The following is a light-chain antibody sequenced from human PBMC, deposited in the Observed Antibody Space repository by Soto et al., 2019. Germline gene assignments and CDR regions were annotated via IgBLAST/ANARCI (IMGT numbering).Light chain of an antibody. CDR1: SSDVGNYNL. CDR2: EGT. J-gene: IGLJ3*02. Sequence: QSALTQPASVSGSPGQSITISCTGTSSDVGNYNLVSWYQQYSGKAPKLIIFEGTQRPSVISNRFSGSKSGNTASLTISGLQAEYGATYYCCSYAVSGTFVVFGGGTKLTVL. V-gene: IGLV2-23*03. CDR3: CSYAVSGTFVV.